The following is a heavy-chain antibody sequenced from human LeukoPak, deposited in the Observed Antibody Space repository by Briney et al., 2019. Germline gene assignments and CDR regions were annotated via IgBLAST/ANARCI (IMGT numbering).Heavy chain of an antibody. CDR1: GFTLSSYW. V-gene: IGHV3-7*01. D-gene: IGHD3-10*01. CDR2: IKQDGSEK. CDR3: ASRRGDY. J-gene: IGHJ4*02. Sequence: GGPLRLSCAASGFTLSSYWMSWVRQAPGKGLEWVANIKQDGSEKYYVDSVKGRFTISRDNAKNSLYLEMNSLRAEDTAVYYCASRRGDYWGQGTLVTDSS.